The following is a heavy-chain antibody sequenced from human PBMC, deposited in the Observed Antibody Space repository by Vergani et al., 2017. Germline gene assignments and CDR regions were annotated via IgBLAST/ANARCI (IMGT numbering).Heavy chain of an antibody. Sequence: QVQLVQSGAEVKKPGSSVKVSCKASGGTFSSYTISWVRQAPGQGLEWMGRIIPILGIANYAQKFQGRVTITADKSTSTAYMELSSLRSEDTAVYYCASREPLTMTMGYYYYGMDVWGQGTTVTVSS. J-gene: IGHJ6*02. CDR3: ASREPLTMTMGYYYYGMDV. CDR1: GGTFSSYT. CDR2: IIPILGIA. D-gene: IGHD4/OR15-4a*01. V-gene: IGHV1-69*02.